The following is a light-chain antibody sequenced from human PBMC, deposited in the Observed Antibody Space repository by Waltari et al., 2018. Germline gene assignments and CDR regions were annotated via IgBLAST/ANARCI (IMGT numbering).Light chain of an antibody. Sequence: SYVLTQPPSVSVAPGQTASITCGGDNIGSKSVHWYQQKAGQAPVLVVHDDSDRPSGIPGRLSGSNCGNTATLTISRVEAGDEADCYCQVWDSGSGHPHVVFGGGTRLTVL. CDR2: DDS. CDR1: NIGSKS. V-gene: IGLV3-21*02. CDR3: QVWDSGSGHPHVV. J-gene: IGLJ2*01.